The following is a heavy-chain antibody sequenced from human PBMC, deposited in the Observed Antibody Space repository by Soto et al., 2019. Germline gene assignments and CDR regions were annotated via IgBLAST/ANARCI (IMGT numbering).Heavy chain of an antibody. CDR3: ARDFTGSYLGLDY. D-gene: IGHD1-26*01. J-gene: IGHJ4*02. Sequence: GASVKVSCKASGYTFTSYAMHWVRQAPGQRLEWMGWINAGNVNTKYSQKFQGRVTITRDTSASTAYMELSGLRSEDTAVYYCARDFTGSYLGLDYWGQGTLVTVSS. CDR2: INAGNVNT. CDR1: GYTFTSYA. V-gene: IGHV1-3*01.